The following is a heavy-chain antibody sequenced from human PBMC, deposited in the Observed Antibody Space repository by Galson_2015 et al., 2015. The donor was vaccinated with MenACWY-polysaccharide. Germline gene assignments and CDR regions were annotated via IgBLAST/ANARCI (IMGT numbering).Heavy chain of an antibody. D-gene: IGHD2-21*01. Sequence: SLRLSCAASGFTFRSYAIHWVRQAPGKGLEWVAVISYDATNKYYRDSVKGRVTLSRDNSKNTVFLEMNSLRAEDSGVYYCARDYCGRTTCSGMDVWGQGTTVTVSS. CDR3: ARDYCGRTTCSGMDV. J-gene: IGHJ6*02. V-gene: IGHV3-30-3*01. CDR1: GFTFRSYA. CDR2: ISYDATNK.